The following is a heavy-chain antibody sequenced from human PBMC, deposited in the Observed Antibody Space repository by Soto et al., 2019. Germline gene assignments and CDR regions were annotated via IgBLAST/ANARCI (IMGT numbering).Heavy chain of an antibody. J-gene: IGHJ5*02. CDR3: ARATPFLFSSTGYPEFDT. D-gene: IGHD2-2*01. CDR1: GGTFSSYA. V-gene: IGHV1-69*13. Sequence: GASLKVSCKASGGTFSSYAISWVRQAPGQGLEWMGGIIPIFGTANYAQKFQGRVTITADESTSTAYMELSSLRSEDTAVYYCARATPFLFSSTGYPEFDTWGQENVLTVSS. CDR2: IIPIFGTA.